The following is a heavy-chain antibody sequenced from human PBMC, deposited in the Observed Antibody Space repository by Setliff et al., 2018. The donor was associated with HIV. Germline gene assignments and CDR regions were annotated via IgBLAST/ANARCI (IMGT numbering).Heavy chain of an antibody. J-gene: IGHJ4*02. CDR3: ARDSGGYNYGFAVGSFDY. Sequence: SETLSLTCTVSSDSIRFYYWTWIRQPPGKGLEWIGDVYYTGSTNYNPSPKSRITISIDTSKSQFSLKLTSVAAADTAVYYCARDSGGYNYGFAVGSFDYWGQGALVTVSS. D-gene: IGHD5-18*01. V-gene: IGHV4-59*01. CDR2: VYYTGST. CDR1: SDSIRFYY.